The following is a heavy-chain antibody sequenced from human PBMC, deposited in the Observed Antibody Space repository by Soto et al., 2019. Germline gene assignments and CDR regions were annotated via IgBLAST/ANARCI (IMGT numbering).Heavy chain of an antibody. V-gene: IGHV1-2*04. D-gene: IGHD3-9*01. Sequence: APVKVSCKASGYTFTGYYMHWVRQAPGQRLEWMRWINPNSGGTNYAQKFQGWVTMTRDTSISTAYMELSRLRSDDTAVYYCARGYDILTGYYYYYGMDVWGQGTTVTVSS. J-gene: IGHJ6*02. CDR2: INPNSGGT. CDR3: ARGYDILTGYYYYYGMDV. CDR1: GYTFTGYY.